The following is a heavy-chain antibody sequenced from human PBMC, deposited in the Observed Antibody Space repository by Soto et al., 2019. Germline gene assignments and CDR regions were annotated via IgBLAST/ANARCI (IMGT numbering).Heavy chain of an antibody. CDR3: AREGGIVGATAGDY. Sequence: QVQLPESGPGLVKPSQTLSLTCTVSGGSISSGGYYWSWIRQHPGNGLEWIGYIYYSGSTYYNPSIKGRITITVDTSKKQFSLKLSSVTAEDTAMYYCAREGGIVGATAGDYWGEGNLVTVSS. D-gene: IGHD1-26*01. J-gene: IGHJ4*02. CDR2: IYYSGST. V-gene: IGHV4-31*03. CDR1: GGSISSGGYY.